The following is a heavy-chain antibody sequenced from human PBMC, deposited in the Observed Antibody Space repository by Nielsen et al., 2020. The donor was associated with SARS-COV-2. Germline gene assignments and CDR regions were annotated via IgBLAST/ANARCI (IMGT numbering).Heavy chain of an antibody. Sequence: GGSLRLSCAASGFTFSTYGMHWVRQAPGKGLEWVAAISYDGSNKYYVDSVKGRFTISRDNSKNTLYLQTSSLREEDTAVYYRAKDWTAIVVVPSGGVDYWGQGTLVTVSS. J-gene: IGHJ4*02. CDR2: ISYDGSNK. CDR1: GFTFSTYG. D-gene: IGHD2-15*01. CDR3: AKDWTAIVVVPSGGVDY. V-gene: IGHV3-30*18.